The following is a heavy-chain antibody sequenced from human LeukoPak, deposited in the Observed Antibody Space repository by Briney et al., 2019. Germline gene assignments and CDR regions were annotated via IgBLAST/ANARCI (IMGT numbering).Heavy chain of an antibody. J-gene: IGHJ4*02. Sequence: ASVKVSCKASGYTFTGYYMHWVRQAPGQGLEWMGWINPNSGGTNYAQKFQGRVTMTRDTSISTAYMELSRLRSDDTAVDYCARDXLGYCSGGSCPGYYFDYWGQGTLVTVSS. D-gene: IGHD2-15*01. CDR1: GYTFTGYY. V-gene: IGHV1-2*02. CDR2: INPNSGGT. CDR3: ARDXLGYCSGGSCPGYYFDY.